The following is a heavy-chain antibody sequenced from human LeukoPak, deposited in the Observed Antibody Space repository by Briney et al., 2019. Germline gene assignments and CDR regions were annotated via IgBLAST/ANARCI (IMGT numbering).Heavy chain of an antibody. J-gene: IGHJ4*02. CDR2: ISGSSGGT. Sequence: GESLRLSCAASGFIFSSYVMSWVRQAPGMGLEWVSFISGSSGGTYYADSVKGRFTISRDNSKNTVYLQMNSLRAEDTAVYYCARALVAGSAYYFDYWGQGTLVTVSS. CDR1: GFIFSSYV. D-gene: IGHD6-19*01. CDR3: ARALVAGSAYYFDY. V-gene: IGHV3-23*01.